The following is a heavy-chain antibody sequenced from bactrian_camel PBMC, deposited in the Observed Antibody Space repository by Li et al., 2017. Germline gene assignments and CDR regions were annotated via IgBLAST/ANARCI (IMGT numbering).Heavy chain of an antibody. CDR2: IYTVGDNA. J-gene: IGHJ4*01. CDR1: VFPHSTKC. V-gene: IGHV3S1*01. CDR3: ATRSGFCPERLMTIGEYFY. D-gene: IGHD4*01. Sequence: HVQLVESGGGSVQAGGSLRLSCVASVFPHSTKCMGWFRQSPGQEREGVGFIYTVGDNAYYNESVEGRFTISQVVAERTIYLQLDSLKPEDSAMYYCATRSGFCPERLMTIGEYFYWGQGTQVTVS.